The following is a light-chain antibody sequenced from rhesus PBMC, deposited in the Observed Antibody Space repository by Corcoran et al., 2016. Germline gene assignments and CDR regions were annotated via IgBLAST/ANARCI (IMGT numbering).Light chain of an antibody. Sequence: QSVLTQPPSASVAAGKSVTISCSGSSSNIGGNTVSWYHQLPGTAPKLLIYNNNQRASGVSDRFSGSKSGTSASLSISGLQTEDEAVYYCTAWDVSLSGHIFGTGTRLTVL. CDR1: SSNIGGNT. CDR3: TAWDVSLSGHI. V-gene: IGLV1-60*01. J-gene: IGLJ1*01. CDR2: NNN.